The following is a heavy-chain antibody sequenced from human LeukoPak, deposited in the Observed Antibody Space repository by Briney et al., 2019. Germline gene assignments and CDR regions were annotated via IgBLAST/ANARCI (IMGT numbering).Heavy chain of an antibody. V-gene: IGHV3-30*02. J-gene: IGHJ5*02. D-gene: IGHD2-2*01. CDR2: IRSDGSTK. CDR3: AKGVVVPFRFDP. CDR1: GFTFSNYG. Sequence: GGSLRLSCAASGFTFSNYGMHWVRQAPGKGLEWVAFIRSDGSTKYYADSVKGRFTISRDNSKNTLYLQMNSLRAEDTAVYYCAKGVVVPFRFDPWGQGTLVTVSS.